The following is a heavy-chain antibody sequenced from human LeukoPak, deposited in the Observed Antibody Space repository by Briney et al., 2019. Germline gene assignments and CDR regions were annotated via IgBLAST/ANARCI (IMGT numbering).Heavy chain of an antibody. J-gene: IGHJ3*02. V-gene: IGHV4-59*01. Sequence: PSETLSLTCTVSGGSISSYYWSWLRQPPGKGLEWIGYIYYSGSTNYNPSLKSRVTISVDTSKNQFSLKLSSVTAADTAVYYCARERRYFDWLLPSLDAFGIWGQGTMVTVSS. CDR1: GGSISSYY. D-gene: IGHD3-9*01. CDR3: ARERRYFDWLLPSLDAFGI. CDR2: IYYSGST.